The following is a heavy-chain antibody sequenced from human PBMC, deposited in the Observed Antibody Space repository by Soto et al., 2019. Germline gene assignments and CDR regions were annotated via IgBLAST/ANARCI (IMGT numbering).Heavy chain of an antibody. CDR3: AKGGSYYDILTGYHGDY. CDR1: GFTFSSYG. J-gene: IGHJ4*02. D-gene: IGHD3-9*01. Sequence: GGSLRLSCAASGFTFSSYGMHWVRQAPGKGLEWVAVISYDGSNKYYADSVKGRFTISRDNSKNTLYLQMNSLRAEDTAVYYCAKGGSYYDILTGYHGDYWGQGTLVTVSS. V-gene: IGHV3-30*18. CDR2: ISYDGSNK.